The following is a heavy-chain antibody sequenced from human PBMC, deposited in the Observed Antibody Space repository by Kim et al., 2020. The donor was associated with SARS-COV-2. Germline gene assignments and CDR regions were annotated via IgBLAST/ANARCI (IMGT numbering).Heavy chain of an antibody. V-gene: IGHV3-48*02. J-gene: IGHJ6*02. CDR2: ISSSSSTI. CDR1: GFTFSSYS. CDR3: ASDYSGYDKQTSNYYYYGMDV. Sequence: GGSLRLSCAASGFTFSSYSMNWVRQAPGKGLEWVSYISSSSSTIYYADSVKGRFTISRDNAKNSLYLQMNSLRDEDTAVYYCASDYSGYDKQTSNYYYYGMDVWGQGTTVTVSS. D-gene: IGHD5-12*01.